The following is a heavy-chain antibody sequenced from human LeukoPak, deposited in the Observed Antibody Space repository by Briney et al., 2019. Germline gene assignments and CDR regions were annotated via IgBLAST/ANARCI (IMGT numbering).Heavy chain of an antibody. V-gene: IGHV3-30*02. CDR3: AKKLAAARTGSAFDI. J-gene: IGHJ3*02. CDR2: XXNDGSDK. Sequence: GGSLRLSCAASGFTFSNYGMHWVRQAPGKGLEWXXXXXNDGSDKYYSDSVKGRFTISRDDSKNTLYLQMNSLRAEDTAVYYCAKKLAAARTGSAFDIWGQGTMVTVSS. D-gene: IGHD6-13*01. CDR1: GFTFSNYG.